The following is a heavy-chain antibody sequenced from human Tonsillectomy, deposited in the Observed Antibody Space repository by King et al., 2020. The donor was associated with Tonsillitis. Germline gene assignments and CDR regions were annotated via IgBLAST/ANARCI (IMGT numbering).Heavy chain of an antibody. CDR2: ISYDGSNK. Sequence: VQLVESGGGVVQPGRSLRLSCAASGFTFSSYAMHWVRQAPGKGLEWVAVISYDGSNKYYADSVKGRFTISRDNSKNTLYLQMNSLRAEDTAVYYCARDSRVLNGMDVWGQGTTVTVSS. D-gene: IGHD3-10*01. V-gene: IGHV3-30-3*01. CDR3: ARDSRVLNGMDV. J-gene: IGHJ6*02. CDR1: GFTFSSYA.